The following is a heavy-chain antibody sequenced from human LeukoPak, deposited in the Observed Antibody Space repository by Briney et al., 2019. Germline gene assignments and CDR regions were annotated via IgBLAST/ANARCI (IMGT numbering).Heavy chain of an antibody. J-gene: IGHJ4*02. V-gene: IGHV3-43D*04. CDR2: ISWDGGTT. CDR1: GFTFDDYG. D-gene: IGHD1-26*01. CDR3: AKKGEGYYFDY. Sequence: PGGSLRLSCAASGFTFDDYGMHWVRQPPGKGLEWVSLISWDGGTTYYADSVKGRFTISRDNSKNSLYLQMNSLGAEDTALYYCAKKGEGYYFDYWGQGTLVTVSS.